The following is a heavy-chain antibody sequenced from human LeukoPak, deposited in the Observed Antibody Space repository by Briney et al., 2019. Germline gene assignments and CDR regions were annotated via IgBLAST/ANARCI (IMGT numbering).Heavy chain of an antibody. CDR3: ARDPGSSAFDY. CDR1: GFNFGTYW. J-gene: IGHJ4*02. D-gene: IGHD2-2*01. Sequence: GGSLRLSCSAAGFNFGTYWMRWVRQSPAKGLEFVANIKFDDTVKHHVDSVKGRFTMSRDNLSNSVYLQMDSLTPEDTALYYCARDPGSSAFDYWGQGAQVTVSS. V-gene: IGHV3-7*01. CDR2: IKFDDTVK.